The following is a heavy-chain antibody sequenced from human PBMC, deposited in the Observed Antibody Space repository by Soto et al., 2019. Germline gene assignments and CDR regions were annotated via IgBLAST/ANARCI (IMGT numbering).Heavy chain of an antibody. V-gene: IGHV4-30-4*01. CDR2: IYYSGST. D-gene: IGHD2-21*02. Sequence: PSETLSLTCTVSGGSISSGDYYWSWIRQPPGKGLEWIGYIYYSGSTYYNPSLKSRVTISVDTSKNQFSLKLSSVTAADTAVYYCARDQLVVVTSYYGMDLWGQRTKVTGSS. CDR3: ARDQLVVVTSYYGMDL. CDR1: GGSISSGDYY. J-gene: IGHJ6*02.